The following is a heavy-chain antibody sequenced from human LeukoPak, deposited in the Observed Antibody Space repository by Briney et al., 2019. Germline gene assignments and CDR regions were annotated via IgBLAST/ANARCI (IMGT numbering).Heavy chain of an antibody. J-gene: IGHJ4*02. CDR3: ARAMGSMVRGVSY. CDR2: INPNSGGT. Sequence: GASVKVSCKASGYTFTGYYMHWVRQAPGQGLEWMGWINPNSGGTNYAQKFQGRVTMTRDTSISTAYMELSRLRSDDTAVYYCARAMGSMVRGVSYWGQGTLVTVSS. CDR1: GYTFTGYY. D-gene: IGHD3-10*01. V-gene: IGHV1-2*02.